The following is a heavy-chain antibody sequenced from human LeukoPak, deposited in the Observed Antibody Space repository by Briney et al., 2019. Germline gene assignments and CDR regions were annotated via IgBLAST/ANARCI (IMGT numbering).Heavy chain of an antibody. CDR2: ISSSGSTV. Sequence: GGSLRLSCAASGFTFSSYEMNWVRQAPGKGLEWISYISSSGSTVYYADSVKGRFTISRDNANNSLYLQMNSLRAEDTAVYYCARAYCGGDCYSPYYGMDVWGQGTTVTVSS. J-gene: IGHJ6*02. CDR3: ARAYCGGDCYSPYYGMDV. CDR1: GFTFSSYE. D-gene: IGHD2-21*02. V-gene: IGHV3-48*03.